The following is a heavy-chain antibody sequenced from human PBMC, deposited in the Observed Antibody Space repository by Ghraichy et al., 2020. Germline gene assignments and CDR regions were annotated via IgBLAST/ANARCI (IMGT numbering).Heavy chain of an antibody. CDR2: INPNSGGT. J-gene: IGHJ5*02. CDR1: GSTFSAHY. V-gene: IGHV1-2*02. Sequence: ASVKVSCKASGSTFSAHYMHWVRQSRGQGLERMGWINPNSGGTNYAQKFQGRVTMTRDTSISTDYMELSRLRSDDTAVYYCARGSAYCSSTSCGEHNWFDPWGQGTLVTVSS. CDR3: ARGSAYCSSTSCGEHNWFDP. D-gene: IGHD2-2*01.